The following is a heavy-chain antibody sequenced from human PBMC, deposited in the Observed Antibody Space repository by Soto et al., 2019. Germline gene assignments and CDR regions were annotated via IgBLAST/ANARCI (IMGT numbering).Heavy chain of an antibody. Sequence: GGSLRLSCAASGFTFSSYAMSWVRQAPGKGLEWVSAISGSGGSTYYADSVKGRFTISRDNSKNTLYLQMNSLRAEDTAVYYCANSVFYYYYYYMDVWGKGTTVTVSS. CDR1: GFTFSSYA. V-gene: IGHV3-23*01. CDR3: ANSVFYYYYYYMDV. J-gene: IGHJ6*03. CDR2: ISGSGGST. D-gene: IGHD3-10*02.